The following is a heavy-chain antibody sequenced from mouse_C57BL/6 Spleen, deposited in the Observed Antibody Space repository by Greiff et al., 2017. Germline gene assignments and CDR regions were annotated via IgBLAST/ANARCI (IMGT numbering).Heavy chain of an antibody. CDR3: AREGTYYAMDD. CDR1: GYTFTNYW. CDR2: IYPGGGYT. Sequence: QVQLQQSGAELVRPGTSVQMSSKASGYTFTNYWIGWAKQRPGHGLAWIGDIYPGGGYTNYNEKFKGKATLTADKPSSTAYMQFSSLTSEDSAIYYCAREGTYYAMDDWCHGTSVTVAA. J-gene: IGHJ4*01. V-gene: IGHV1-63*01. D-gene: IGHD3-3*01.